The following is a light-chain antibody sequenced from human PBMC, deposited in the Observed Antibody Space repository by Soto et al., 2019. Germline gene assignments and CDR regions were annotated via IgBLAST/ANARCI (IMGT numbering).Light chain of an antibody. Sequence: IQMTQSPSTLSASVGDRVTITCRTSQSISSWLAWYQQRPGKAPKLLIYKASSLEGGVPSRFSGSGSGTEFTLTISSLQPDDSATYYCQQYRSYPWTFGQGTKVEIK. V-gene: IGKV1-5*03. J-gene: IGKJ1*01. CDR2: KAS. CDR1: QSISSW. CDR3: QQYRSYPWT.